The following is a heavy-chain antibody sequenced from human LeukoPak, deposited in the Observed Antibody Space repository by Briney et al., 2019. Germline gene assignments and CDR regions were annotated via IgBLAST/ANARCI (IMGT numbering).Heavy chain of an antibody. CDR2: IYYSGST. CDR3: ARGPPDDFWSGYYGGSSWFDP. D-gene: IGHD3-3*01. Sequence: SETLSLTCTVSGGSISSYYWSWIRQPPGKGLEWIGYIYYSGSTNYNPSLKSRVTISVDTSKNRFSLKLSSVTAADTAVYYCARGPPDDFWSGYYGGSSWFDPWGQGTLVTVSS. J-gene: IGHJ5*02. CDR1: GGSISSYY. V-gene: IGHV4-59*01.